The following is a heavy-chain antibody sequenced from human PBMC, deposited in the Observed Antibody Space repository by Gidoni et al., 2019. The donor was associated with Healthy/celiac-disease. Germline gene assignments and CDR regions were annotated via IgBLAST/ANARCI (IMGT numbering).Heavy chain of an antibody. J-gene: IGHJ4*02. CDR3: ARDKSPTVVAEGGIDY. CDR2: ISSSSSYI. V-gene: IGHV3-21*01. CDR1: GFTFSSYS. Sequence: EVQLVESGGGLVKPGGSLRLSCAASGFTFSSYSINWVRQAPGKGLEWVSSISSSSSYIYYADSVKGRFTISRDNAKNSLYLQMNSLRAEDTAVYYCARDKSPTVVAEGGIDYWGQGTLVTVSS. D-gene: IGHD2-15*01.